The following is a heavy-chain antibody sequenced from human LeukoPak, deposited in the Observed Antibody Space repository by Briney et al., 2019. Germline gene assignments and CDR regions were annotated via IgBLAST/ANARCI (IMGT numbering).Heavy chain of an antibody. D-gene: IGHD2-2*01. CDR1: GFTFSGSA. V-gene: IGHV3-73*01. J-gene: IGHJ4*02. CDR3: SSGGYCTSTSCYGEH. CDR2: IRSKANSYAT. Sequence: GGSLRLSCAASGFTFSGSAMHWVRQASGKGLEWVGRIRSKANSYATAYGASVKGRFTISRDDSKNTAYLQMNSLKTKDTAVYYCSSGGYCTSTSCYGEHWGQGTLVTVSS.